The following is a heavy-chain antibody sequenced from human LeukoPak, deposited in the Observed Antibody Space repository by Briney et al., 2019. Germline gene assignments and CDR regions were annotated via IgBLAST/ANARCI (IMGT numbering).Heavy chain of an antibody. J-gene: IGHJ5*02. V-gene: IGHV4-39*01. CDR2: IYYSGST. CDR1: GASINTNTYY. CDR3: ARYCSGSSCSGKNWFDP. D-gene: IGHD2-2*01. Sequence: SETLSLTCTVSGASINTNTYYWGWIRQPPGKGLEWIGSIYYSGSTYDNPSLKSRVTISVDTSKNQFSLKLSSVTAADTAVYFCARYCSGSSCSGKNWFDPWGQGTLVSVSA.